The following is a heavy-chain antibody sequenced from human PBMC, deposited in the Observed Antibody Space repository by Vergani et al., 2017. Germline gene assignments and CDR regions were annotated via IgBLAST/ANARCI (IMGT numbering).Heavy chain of an antibody. V-gene: IGHV4-31*03. CDR1: GGSISSCGYY. J-gene: IGHJ5*02. CDR3: AGDGDYYDSSGRPHFDP. Sequence: QVQLQESGPGLVTPSQTLSLTCTVSGGSISSCGYYWSWIRQHPGKGLEWIGYIYYSGSTYYNPSLKSRVTISVDTSKNQFSLKLSSVTAADTAVYYCAGDGDYYDSSGRPHFDPWGQGTLVTVSS. CDR2: IYYSGST. D-gene: IGHD3-22*01.